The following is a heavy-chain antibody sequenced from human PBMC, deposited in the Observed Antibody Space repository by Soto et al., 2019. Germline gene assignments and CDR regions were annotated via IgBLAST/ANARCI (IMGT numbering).Heavy chain of an antibody. CDR2: ISPDGSVT. V-gene: IGHV3-74*01. CDR3: ASPRSMSSSGFDI. CDR1: GYMFSSHW. D-gene: IGHD1-26*01. Sequence: EVQLVESGGGLVHPGGSLRLSCAASGYMFSSHWIHWVRQAPGQGPVGVARISPDGSVTNYADFVEGRFTISRDNAKNTLYLHMGSLRAEDTAVYYCASPRSMSSSGFDIWGQGTMVIVSA. J-gene: IGHJ3*02.